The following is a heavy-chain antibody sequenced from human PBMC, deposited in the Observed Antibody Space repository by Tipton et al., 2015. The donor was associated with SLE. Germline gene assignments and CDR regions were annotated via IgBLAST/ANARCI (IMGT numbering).Heavy chain of an antibody. CDR2: IYYSGST. CDR3: ARQRMGAFDF. D-gene: IGHD3-16*01. J-gene: IGHJ4*02. Sequence: TLSLTCTVSGGSISSGSYYWTWIRQPAGKGLEWIGSIYYSGSTYYNPSLKSRVSISADTSKNHFSLWLTSVTAADTAVYYCARQRMGAFDFWGPGTLVTVSS. V-gene: IGHV4-39*07. CDR1: GGSISSGSYY.